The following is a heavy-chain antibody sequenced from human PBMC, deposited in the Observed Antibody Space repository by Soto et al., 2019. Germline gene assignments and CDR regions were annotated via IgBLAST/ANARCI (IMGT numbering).Heavy chain of an antibody. J-gene: IGHJ4*02. CDR2: ISGSGGST. V-gene: IGHV3-23*01. D-gene: IGHD2-2*01. CDR1: GFTFISYA. Sequence: GGSLRLSCAASGFTFISYAMSWGRQAPGKGLEWVSAISGSGGSTYYADSVKGRFTISRDNSKNTLYLQMNSLRAEDTAVYYCAKIVGYCSSTSCYDIGWGYFDYWGQGTLVTVSS. CDR3: AKIVGYCSSTSCYDIGWGYFDY.